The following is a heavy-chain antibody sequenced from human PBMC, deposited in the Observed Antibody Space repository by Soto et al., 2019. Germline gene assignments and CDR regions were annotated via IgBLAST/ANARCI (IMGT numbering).Heavy chain of an antibody. CDR2: VIPIFGTT. J-gene: IGHJ4*02. CDR1: GGAFSSFA. CDR3: ARIVSYYDSSGWGVFDY. V-gene: IGHV1-69*13. D-gene: IGHD3-22*01. Sequence: SVEVSCKASGGAFSSFAFSWVRQAPGQGLEWMGGVIPIFGTTNYAQKFQGRLTITADESTSTAYMELSSLRSEDTAVYYCARIVSYYDSSGWGVFDYWGQGTLVTVSS.